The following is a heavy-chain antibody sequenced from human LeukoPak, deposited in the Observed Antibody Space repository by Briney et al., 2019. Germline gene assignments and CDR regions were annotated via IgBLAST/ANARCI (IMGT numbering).Heavy chain of an antibody. CDR2: IKSDGRST. CDR3: ARDRAYGMDV. J-gene: IGHJ6*02. D-gene: IGHD1-26*01. V-gene: IGHV3-74*03. CDR1: GFTFSSYW. Sequence: GGSLRLSCADSGFTFSSYWMHWVRQAPGKGLVWVSLIKSDGRSTMYADSVKGRFTISRDNAKNTLYLQMNSLRAEDTAVYYCARDRAYGMDVWGQGTTVTVSS.